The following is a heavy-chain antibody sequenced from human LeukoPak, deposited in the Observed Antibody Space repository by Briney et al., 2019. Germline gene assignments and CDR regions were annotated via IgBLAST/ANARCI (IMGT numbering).Heavy chain of an antibody. V-gene: IGHV4-4*02. Sequence: SGTLSLTCTVSGDSINSLDLWSWVRQPPGKGLEWIGEMYLSGTTHSNPSVKSRVTISIDKSKNQFFLNLSSVTATDTAVYYCTGLVGRYSSGLYYYYFDYWGQGTLVTVSS. J-gene: IGHJ4*02. D-gene: IGHD3-22*01. CDR2: MYLSGTT. CDR3: TGLVGRYSSGLYYYYFDY. CDR1: GDSINSLDL.